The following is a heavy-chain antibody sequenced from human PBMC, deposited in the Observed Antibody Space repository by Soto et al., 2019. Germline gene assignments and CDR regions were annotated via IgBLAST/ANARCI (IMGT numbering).Heavy chain of an antibody. CDR1: GFTFSSYE. Sequence: GSLRLSCAASGFTFSSYEMNWVRQAPGKGLEWVSYISSSGSTIYYADSVKGRFTISRDNAKNSLYLQMNSLRAEDTAVYYCARDQDYDSSGYYHNDYWGQGTLVTV. V-gene: IGHV3-48*03. D-gene: IGHD3-22*01. CDR3: ARDQDYDSSGYYHNDY. CDR2: ISSSGSTI. J-gene: IGHJ4*02.